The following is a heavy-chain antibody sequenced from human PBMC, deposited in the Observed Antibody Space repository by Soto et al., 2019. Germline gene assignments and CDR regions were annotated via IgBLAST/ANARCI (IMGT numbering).Heavy chain of an antibody. V-gene: IGHV3-9*01. J-gene: IGHJ4*02. CDR1: GFTFDDYA. D-gene: IGHD1-1*01. CDR2: ISWNSGSI. CDR3: AKDPSYNWNDVYFDY. Sequence: GGSLRLSCAASGFTFDDYAMHWVRQAPGKGLEWVSGISWNSGSIGYADSVKGRFTISRDNAKNSLYLQMNSLRAEDTALYYCAKDPSYNWNDVYFDYWGQGTLVTVSS.